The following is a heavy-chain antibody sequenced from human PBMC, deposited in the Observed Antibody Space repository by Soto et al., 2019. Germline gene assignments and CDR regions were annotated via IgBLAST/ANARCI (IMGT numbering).Heavy chain of an antibody. CDR1: GFTFSSYG. CDR2: IWYDGSNK. V-gene: IGHV3-33*01. J-gene: IGHJ4*02. D-gene: IGHD6-13*01. Sequence: GGSLRLSCAASGFTFSSYGMHWVRQAPGKGLEWVAVIWYDGSNKYYADSVKGRFTISRDNSKSTLYLQMNSLRAEDTALYYCARAYSSSWVTFDYWGQGTLVTVSS. CDR3: ARAYSSSWVTFDY.